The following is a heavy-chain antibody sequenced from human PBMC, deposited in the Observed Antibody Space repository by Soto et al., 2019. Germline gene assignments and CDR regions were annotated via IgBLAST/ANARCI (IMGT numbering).Heavy chain of an antibody. V-gene: IGHV3-74*03. Sequence: LRLSCTASGLSFSNTWMHWFRQAPGKGLVWVSHINSDGSTTTYADSVKGRFTISRDNTKNTVYLQMNSLRADDTAVYHCATDGSYAQKVWGHGTTVPVS. CDR3: ATDGSYAQKV. J-gene: IGHJ6*01. CDR1: GLSFSNTW. D-gene: IGHD2-2*01. CDR2: INSDGSTT.